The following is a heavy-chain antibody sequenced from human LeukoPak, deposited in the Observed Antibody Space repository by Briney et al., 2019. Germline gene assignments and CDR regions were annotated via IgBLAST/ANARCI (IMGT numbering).Heavy chain of an antibody. CDR2: IYYSGST. CDR3: ARINYGDYFPGDAFDI. CDR1: GGSISSYY. J-gene: IGHJ3*02. V-gene: IGHV4-59*01. Sequence: PSETLSLTCTVSGGSISSYYWSWIRQPPGKGLEWIGYIYYSGSTNYNPSLKSRVTISVDTSKNQFSLKLSSVTAADTAVYYCARINYGDYFPGDAFDIWGQGTMVTVSS. D-gene: IGHD4-17*01.